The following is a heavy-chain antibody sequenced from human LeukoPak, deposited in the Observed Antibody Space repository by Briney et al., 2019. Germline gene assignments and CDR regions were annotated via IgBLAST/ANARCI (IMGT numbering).Heavy chain of an antibody. D-gene: IGHD6-19*01. CDR3: ARDDSVAGTLNY. CDR1: GYTFTSYY. CDR2: SNPSGGST. J-gene: IGHJ4*02. V-gene: IGHV1-46*01. Sequence: ASVKVSCKASGYTFTSYYMHWVRQAPGQGLEGMGISNPSGGSTSYAQKFQGRVTMTRDMSTSTVYMELSSLRSEDPAVYYCARDDSVAGTLNYWGQRTLVTVSS.